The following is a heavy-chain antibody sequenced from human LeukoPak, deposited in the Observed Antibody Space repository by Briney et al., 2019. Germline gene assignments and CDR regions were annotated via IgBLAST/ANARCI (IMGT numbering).Heavy chain of an antibody. CDR3: ARGLRLGEFYWFDP. Sequence: GGSLRLSCAASGFTFDDYAMHWVRQAPGKGPEWVSGISWNSGSIGYADSVKGRFTISRDNAKNSLYLQMNSLRAEDTAVYYCARGLRLGEFYWFDPWGQGTLVTVSS. CDR1: GFTFDDYA. D-gene: IGHD3-10*01. CDR2: ISWNSGSI. J-gene: IGHJ5*02. V-gene: IGHV3-9*01.